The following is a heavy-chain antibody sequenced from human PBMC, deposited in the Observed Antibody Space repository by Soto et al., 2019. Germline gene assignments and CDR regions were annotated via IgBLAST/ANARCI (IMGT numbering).Heavy chain of an antibody. J-gene: IGHJ4*02. CDR1: GYSFTSYW. Sequence: GESLKISCKGSGYSFTSYWIGWVRQMPGKGLEWMGTICPGDSETTYSPSFQGQVTISADKSIRTAHLQWTSLKASDTAMYYCARLDSSGHHLVDYWGQGTLVTVSS. V-gene: IGHV5-51*01. CDR2: ICPGDSET. D-gene: IGHD3-22*01. CDR3: ARLDSSGHHLVDY.